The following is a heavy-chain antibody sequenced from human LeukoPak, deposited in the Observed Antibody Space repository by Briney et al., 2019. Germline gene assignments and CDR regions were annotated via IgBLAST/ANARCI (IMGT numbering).Heavy chain of an antibody. D-gene: IGHD2-2*01. Sequence: ASVTVSCMASGYTFTSYGISWVRQAPGQGLEWMGWISAYNGNTNYAQKLQGRVTMTTDTSTSTAYMELRSLRSDDTAVYYCARDAIRPAYFDYWGQGTLVTVSS. V-gene: IGHV1-18*01. CDR3: ARDAIRPAYFDY. CDR1: GYTFTSYG. J-gene: IGHJ4*02. CDR2: ISAYNGNT.